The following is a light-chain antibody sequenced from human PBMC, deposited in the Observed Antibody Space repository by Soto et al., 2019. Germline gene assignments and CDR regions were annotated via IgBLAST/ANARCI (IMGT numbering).Light chain of an antibody. CDR1: SSDVGDYNY. J-gene: IGLJ3*02. CDR3: SSYAGSNHWV. CDR2: EVS. Sequence: QSALTQPPSAAGSPGQSVTISCTGTSSDVGDYNYVSWYQQHPGKAPKLMIYEVSKRHSGVPDRFSASKSGNTASLTVSGLQAEDEDYYYCSSYAGSNHWVFGGGTKLTVL. V-gene: IGLV2-8*01.